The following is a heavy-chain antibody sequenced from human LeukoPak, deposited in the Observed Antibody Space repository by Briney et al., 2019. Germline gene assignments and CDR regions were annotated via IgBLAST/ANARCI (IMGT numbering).Heavy chain of an antibody. Sequence: GGSLRLSCAASGFTFSSYAMHWVRQAPGKGLEWVSVIYSGGSTYYADSVKGRFTISRDNSKNTLYLQMNSLRAEDTAVYYCARDHSGGATYYFDYWGQGTLVTVSS. J-gene: IGHJ4*02. CDR1: GFTFSSYA. V-gene: IGHV3-66*02. D-gene: IGHD1-26*01. CDR3: ARDHSGGATYYFDY. CDR2: IYSGGST.